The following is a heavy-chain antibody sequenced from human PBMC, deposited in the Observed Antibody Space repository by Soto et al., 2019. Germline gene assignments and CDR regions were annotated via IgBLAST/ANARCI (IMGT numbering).Heavy chain of an antibody. Sequence: EVQLLESGGGLVQPGGSLRLSCAASGFTFRNYAMSWARQAPGKGLEWVSAISGSGGTTHYADSVKGRFTISRDNSKNTLYLQMNSLRVEDTAVYYCAKDGSSTSCYAFDYWGPGSLVTVSS. CDR1: GFTFRNYA. CDR2: ISGSGGTT. V-gene: IGHV3-23*01. D-gene: IGHD2-2*01. CDR3: AKDGSSTSCYAFDY. J-gene: IGHJ4*02.